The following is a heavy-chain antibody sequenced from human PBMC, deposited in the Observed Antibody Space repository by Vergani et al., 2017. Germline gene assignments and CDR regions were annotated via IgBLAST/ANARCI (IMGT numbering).Heavy chain of an antibody. V-gene: IGHV1-69*01. CDR2: ITRIFGTA. Sequence: QVQLVQSGAEVKKPGTLVKASCKASGATSSSYAISWVRQPPGQGLGWMGGITRIFGTANYAQKFQGGVRITADESTSTAYMELSSLRSEDTAVYYCARARRDXYNYVIYYYYCMDVWGKGTTVTVSS. CDR1: GATSSSYA. D-gene: IGHD5-24*01. J-gene: IGHJ6*03. CDR3: ARARRDXYNYVIYYYYCMDV.